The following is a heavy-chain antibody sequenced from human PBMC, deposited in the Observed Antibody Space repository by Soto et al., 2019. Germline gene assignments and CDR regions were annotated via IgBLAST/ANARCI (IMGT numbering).Heavy chain of an antibody. CDR1: GFTFSSYG. D-gene: IGHD4-4*01. CDR3: ARSRDGYSFYFYYGMDG. V-gene: IGHV3-33*05. CDR2: ILHDGSAE. J-gene: IGHJ6*02. Sequence: GVSLRLSCAASGFTFSSYGMHWVRQAPGKGLEWMALILHDGSAEYYADSVKGRFTISRDNSKNTLYLQMNSLTAEDTAVYYCARSRDGYSFYFYYGMDGWGQGTTVTVSS.